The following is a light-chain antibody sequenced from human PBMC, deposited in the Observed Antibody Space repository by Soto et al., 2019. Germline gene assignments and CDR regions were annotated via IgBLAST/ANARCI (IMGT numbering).Light chain of an antibody. CDR3: SSYTSSSTWV. V-gene: IGLV2-14*01. Sequence: SALTQPVSVSGSPGQSITISCTGTSSDVGGYNYVSWYQQHPGKAPKLMIYDVSNRPSGVSNRFSGSKSGNTASLTISGLQAEDEADYYCSSYTSSSTWVFGGGTQLTVL. CDR2: DVS. J-gene: IGLJ3*02. CDR1: SSDVGGYNY.